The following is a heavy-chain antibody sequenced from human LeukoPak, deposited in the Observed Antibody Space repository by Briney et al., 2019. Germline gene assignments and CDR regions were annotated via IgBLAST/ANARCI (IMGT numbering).Heavy chain of an antibody. CDR3: GSNYNNPCLKSRVAISVNTSKNQFSLKLSSVTAADTAVYYCASPPADYYDSRDYFDY. CDR2: IVQSERT. V-gene: IGHV4-34*12. CDR1: GESLSGYY. J-gene: IGHJ4*02. Sequence: SETLSLTCAVYGESLSGYYWSWIRQPPGKGLEWIGEIVQSERTNQNPSLKSPVTLAVDTSKNPLSLQMNSVTAADTAVYYCGSNYNNPCLKSRVAISVNTSKNQFSLKLSSVTAADTAVYYCASPPADYYDSRDYFDYWGQGTLVTVSS. D-gene: IGHD3-10*01.